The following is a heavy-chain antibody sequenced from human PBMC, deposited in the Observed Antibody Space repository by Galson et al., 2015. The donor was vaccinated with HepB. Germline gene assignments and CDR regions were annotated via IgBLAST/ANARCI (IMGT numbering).Heavy chain of an antibody. Sequence: ETLSLTCTVYGGSFSGYYWSWIRQPPGKGLEWIGEINHSGSTNYNPSLKSRVTISVDTSKNQFSLKLSSVTAADTAVYYCARGQRWFGELSRFDPWGQGTLVTVSS. CDR1: GGSFSGYY. J-gene: IGHJ5*02. CDR3: ARGQRWFGELSRFDP. CDR2: INHSGST. V-gene: IGHV4-34*01. D-gene: IGHD3-10*01.